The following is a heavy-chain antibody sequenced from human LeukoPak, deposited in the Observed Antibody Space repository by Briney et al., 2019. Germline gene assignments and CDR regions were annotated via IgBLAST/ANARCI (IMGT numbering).Heavy chain of an antibody. D-gene: IGHD2-15*01. CDR2: INPAGRT. CDR1: GFTFTNHD. J-gene: IGHJ4*02. V-gene: IGHV3-13*01. CDR3: ARDSVAYCSGGSCTTFDS. Sequence: GGSLRLSCAGSGFTFTNHDMHWVRQETGKGLEWVSAINPAGRTYYADSVRGRFIISRENAKNSFYLQLNSLRAEDTAMYYCARDSVAYCSGGSCTTFDSWGQGTPVTVSS.